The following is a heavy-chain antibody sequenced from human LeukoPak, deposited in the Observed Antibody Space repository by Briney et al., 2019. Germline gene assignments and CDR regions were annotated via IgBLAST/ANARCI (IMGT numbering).Heavy chain of an antibody. V-gene: IGHV3-53*01. J-gene: IGHJ4*02. Sequence: GGSLRLSCAVPGFTVSSNYMSWVRQAPGKGLEWVSVIYSGGSTYYADSVKGRFTISRDNSRNTLYLQMNSQRAEDTAVYYCARVGSDYVWGSYGPIDYWGQGTLVTVSS. CDR1: GFTVSSNY. D-gene: IGHD3-16*01. CDR3: ARVGSDYVWGSYGPIDY. CDR2: IYSGGST.